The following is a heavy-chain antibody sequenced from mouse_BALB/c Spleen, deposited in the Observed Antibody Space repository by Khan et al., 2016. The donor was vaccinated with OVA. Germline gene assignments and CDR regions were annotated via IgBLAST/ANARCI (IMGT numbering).Heavy chain of an antibody. CDR2: IWGDGNT. J-gene: IGHJ4*01. Sequence: QVQLKQSGPGLVAPSQSLSITCTVSGFSLTSFGVNWVRQPPGKGLEWLGVIWGDGNTNYHSAPISRLSISKDSSKSQVFLKLNSLQTDDTATYYCASYYGNYPYAMDYWGQGTSVTVSS. CDR3: ASYYGNYPYAMDY. D-gene: IGHD2-10*01. CDR1: GFSLTSFG. V-gene: IGHV2-3*01.